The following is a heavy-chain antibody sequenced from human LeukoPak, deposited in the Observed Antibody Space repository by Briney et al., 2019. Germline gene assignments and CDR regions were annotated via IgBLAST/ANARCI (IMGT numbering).Heavy chain of an antibody. CDR1: GFTFSSYG. CDR2: IWYDGSNK. Sequence: GRSLRLSCAASGFTFSSYGMHWVRQAPGKGLEWVAVIWYDGSNKYYADSVKGRFTISRDNSKNTLYLQMNSLRAEDTAVYYCARDLGWLQFYYFDYWGQGTLVTVSS. J-gene: IGHJ4*02. CDR3: ARDLGWLQFYYFDY. V-gene: IGHV3-33*01. D-gene: IGHD5-24*01.